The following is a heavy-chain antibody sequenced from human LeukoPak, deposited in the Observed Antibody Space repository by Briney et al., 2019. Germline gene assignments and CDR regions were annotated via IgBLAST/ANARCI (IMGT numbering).Heavy chain of an antibody. J-gene: IGHJ4*02. D-gene: IGHD6-13*01. CDR1: GGSISSYY. CDR3: ARGRGSSWYYFDY. Sequence: SETLSLTCTVSGGSISSYYWSWVRQPAGKGLEWIGRIYTSGNTNYNPSLKGRVTMTVDTSKNRFSLNLSSVTAADTAVYYCARGRGSSWYYFDYWGQGTLVTVSS. CDR2: IYTSGNT. V-gene: IGHV4-4*07.